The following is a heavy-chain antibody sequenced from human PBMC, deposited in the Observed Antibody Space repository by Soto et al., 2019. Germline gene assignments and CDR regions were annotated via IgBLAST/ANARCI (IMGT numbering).Heavy chain of an antibody. CDR1: GLTFSNYG. CDR2: ISNDGNNK. CDR3: AKDRPGSSVTRPRCYGMDG. Sequence: QVQLVESGGGVVQPGRSLRLSCAASGLTFSNYGVHWVRQAPGKGLEWVAIISNDGNNKYYADSVKGRFTISRDNSKNTMFLEMNSLRAEDTAVYYCAKDRPGSSVTRPRCYGMDGWGQGTTVTVSS. V-gene: IGHV3-30*18. J-gene: IGHJ6*02. D-gene: IGHD2-2*01.